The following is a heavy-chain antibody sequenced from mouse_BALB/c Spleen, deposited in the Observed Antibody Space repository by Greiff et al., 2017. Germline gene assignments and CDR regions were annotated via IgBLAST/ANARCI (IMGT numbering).Heavy chain of an antibody. CDR2: IDPSDSYT. CDR1: GYTFTSYW. V-gene: IGHV1-69*02. CDR3: ARGWSNWYFDV. Sequence: VQLQQPGAELVEPGASVKLSCKASGYTFTSYWMHWVKQRPGQGLEWIGEIDPSDSYTNYNQKFKGKATLTVDKSSSTAYMQLSSLTSEDSAVYYCARGWSNWYFDVWGAGTTVTVSS. J-gene: IGHJ1*01. D-gene: IGHD2-3*01.